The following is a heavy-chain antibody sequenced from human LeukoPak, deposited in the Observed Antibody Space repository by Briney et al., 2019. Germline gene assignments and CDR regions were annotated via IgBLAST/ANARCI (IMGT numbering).Heavy chain of an antibody. CDR1: EFTFSDYY. J-gene: IGHJ6*03. V-gene: IGHV3-11*01. CDR2: ISSSGSTI. Sequence: KSGGSLRLSCAASEFTFSDYYMSWIRQAPGKGLEWVSYISSSGSTIYYADSVKGRFTISRDNAKNSLYLQMNSLRAEDTAVYYCARGPGIQLWFDYYYYMDVWGRGTTVTISS. CDR3: ARGPGIQLWFDYYYYMDV. D-gene: IGHD5-18*01.